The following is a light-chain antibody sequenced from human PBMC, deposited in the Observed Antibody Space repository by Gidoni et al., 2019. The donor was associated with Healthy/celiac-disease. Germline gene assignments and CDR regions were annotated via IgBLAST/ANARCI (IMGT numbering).Light chain of an antibody. CDR1: HSVSSN. CDR3: QQYNNWPPELT. J-gene: IGKJ4*01. V-gene: IGKV3-15*01. Sequence: EIVMTQSPATLSVSPGERATLSCRASHSVSSNLAWYQQKPGQAPRLLIYGASTRATGIPARFSGSGSGTEFTLTISSLQSEDFAVYYCQQYNNWPPELTFGGGTKVEIK. CDR2: GAS.